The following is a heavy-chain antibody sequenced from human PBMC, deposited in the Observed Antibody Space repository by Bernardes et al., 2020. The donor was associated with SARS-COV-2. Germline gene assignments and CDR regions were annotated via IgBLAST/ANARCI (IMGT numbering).Heavy chain of an antibody. CDR2: ISSSSSYI. J-gene: IGHJ4*02. D-gene: IGHD4-17*01. V-gene: IGHV3-21*01. CDR3: ARDPYDYGDHFDY. CDR1: GFTFSSYS. Sequence: GGSLRLSCAASGFTFSSYSMNWVRQAPGKGLEWVSSISSSSSYIYYADSVKGRFTISRDNAKNSLYPQMNSLRAEDTAVYYCARDPYDYGDHFDYWGQGTLVTVSS.